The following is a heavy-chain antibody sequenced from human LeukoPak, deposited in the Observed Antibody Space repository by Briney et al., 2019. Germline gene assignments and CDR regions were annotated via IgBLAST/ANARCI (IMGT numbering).Heavy chain of an antibody. D-gene: IGHD1-26*01. CDR1: GGTLSRNY. CDR2: LDYSEST. J-gene: IGHJ3*02. Sequence: PSETLSLTCAVSGGTLSRNYWSWIRRPPGKGRVWIAYLDYSESTNYNPSLKSRLTLSVDASKNQFSLKLGSVTAADTAVYYCARDRRRELLHAFDIWGQGTMVTVSS. V-gene: IGHV4-59*13. CDR3: ARDRRRELLHAFDI.